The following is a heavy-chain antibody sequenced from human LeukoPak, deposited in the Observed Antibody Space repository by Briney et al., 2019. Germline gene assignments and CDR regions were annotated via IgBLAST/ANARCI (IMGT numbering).Heavy chain of an antibody. J-gene: IGHJ6*02. V-gene: IGHV3-21*04. CDR1: DFTLSRYR. D-gene: IGHD3-10*02. CDR2: IGSDNKP. CDR3: ARDLHYYVAVDV. Sequence: GGSLRLSCAASDFTLSRYRMDWVRQAPGQGLEWVSSIGSDNKPHYSESVKGRFAISRDNPKSMLFLQLNSLRAEDTALYYCARDLHYYVAVDVWGQGTTVTVSS.